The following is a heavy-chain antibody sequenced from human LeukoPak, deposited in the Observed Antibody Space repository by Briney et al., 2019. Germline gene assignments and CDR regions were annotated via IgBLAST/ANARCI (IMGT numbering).Heavy chain of an antibody. J-gene: IGHJ6*02. CDR1: GFTFSSYA. V-gene: IGHV3-21*01. CDR2: ISSSSSYI. D-gene: IGHD4-17*01. CDR3: ARGWEDYGDYRPHYYYGMDV. Sequence: GGSLRLSCAASGFTFSSYAMSWVRQAPGKGLEWVSSISSSSSYIYYADSVKGRFTISRDNAKNSLYLQMNSLRAEDTAVYYCARGWEDYGDYRPHYYYGMDVWGQGTTVTVSS.